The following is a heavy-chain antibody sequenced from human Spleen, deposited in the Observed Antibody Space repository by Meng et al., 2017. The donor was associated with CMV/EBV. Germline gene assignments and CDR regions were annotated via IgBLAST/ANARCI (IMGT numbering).Heavy chain of an antibody. V-gene: IGHV3-23*01. J-gene: IGHJ4*02. D-gene: IGHD6-13*01. CDR2: IISSGGST. Sequence: GGSLRLSCVASRFTFSSYAMSWVRQAPGRGLEWVSAIISSGGSTSYADSVKGRFTISRDNSKNTLYLQMNSLRAEDTAVYYCAKGLSRSWYVGDYWGQGALVTVSS. CDR3: AKGLSRSWYVGDY. CDR1: RFTFSSYA.